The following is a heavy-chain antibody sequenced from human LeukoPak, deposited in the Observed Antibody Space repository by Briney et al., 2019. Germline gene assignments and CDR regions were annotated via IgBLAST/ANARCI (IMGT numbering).Heavy chain of an antibody. Sequence: PGGSLRLSCAASGFTFSSYEMNWVRQAPGKGLEWVSSITSSSYIYYADSVKGRFTISRDNAKSSLYLQMNSLRDEDTAVYYCARDPYSGNYGDYYYYYMDVWGKGTTVTISS. V-gene: IGHV3-21*01. CDR2: ITSSSYI. CDR3: ARDPYSGNYGDYYYYYMDV. CDR1: GFTFSSYE. J-gene: IGHJ6*03. D-gene: IGHD1-26*01.